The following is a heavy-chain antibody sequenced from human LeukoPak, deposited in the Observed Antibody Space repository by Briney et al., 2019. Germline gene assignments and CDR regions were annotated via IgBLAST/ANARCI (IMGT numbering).Heavy chain of an antibody. CDR2: VYYNGNT. Sequence: SETLSLTCTVSGGSISTFYWSWIRQPPGKGLEWIGYVYYNGNTNYNPSLKSRVTISVDTSKNQFSLKLTSVTAADTAVYYCAAGSDWFDPWGQGTLVTVSS. V-gene: IGHV4-59*08. J-gene: IGHJ5*02. CDR3: AAGSDWFDP. CDR1: GGSISTFY.